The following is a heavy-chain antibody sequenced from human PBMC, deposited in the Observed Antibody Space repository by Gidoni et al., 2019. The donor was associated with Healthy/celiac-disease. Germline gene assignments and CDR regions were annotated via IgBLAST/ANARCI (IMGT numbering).Heavy chain of an antibody. Sequence: QVQLVESGGGVVQPGRSLRLSCAASGFTFSSYGMHWVRQAPGKGLEWVAVIWYDGSNKYYADSVKGRFTISRDNSKNTLYLQMNSLRAEDTAVYYCARDYIYSTIFGVVISYYYYGMDVWGQGTTVTVSS. CDR1: GFTFSSYG. J-gene: IGHJ6*02. D-gene: IGHD3-3*01. V-gene: IGHV3-33*01. CDR2: IWYDGSNK. CDR3: ARDYIYSTIFGVVISYYYYGMDV.